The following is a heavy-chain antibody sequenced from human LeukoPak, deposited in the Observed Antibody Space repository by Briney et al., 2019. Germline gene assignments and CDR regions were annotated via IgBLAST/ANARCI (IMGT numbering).Heavy chain of an antibody. CDR3: ARSSLAVYFDY. CDR2: VFTRGTT. J-gene: IGHJ4*02. Sequence: PSQTLSLTCTVSGGSISSGSYYWNWIRQPAGKRLEWLGHVFTRGTTNYNASLEGRLTISLDTARNQFSLYLSSVTAADTAMYFCARSSLAVYFDYWGQGTLVTASS. CDR1: GGSISSGSYY. D-gene: IGHD6-19*01. V-gene: IGHV4-61*09.